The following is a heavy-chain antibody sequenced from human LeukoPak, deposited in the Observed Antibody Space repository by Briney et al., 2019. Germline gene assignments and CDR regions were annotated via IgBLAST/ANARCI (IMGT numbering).Heavy chain of an antibody. CDR3: AKDLRGGITMIVVVGFDY. J-gene: IGHJ4*02. CDR1: GFTFSLHY. Sequence: GGSLRLSCAASGFTFSLHYMGWVRQTPGKGLEWVAFIRYDGSNKYYADSVKGRFTISRDNSKNTLYLQMNSLRAEDTAVYYCAKDLRGGITMIVVVGFDYWGQGTLVTVSS. CDR2: IRYDGSNK. D-gene: IGHD3-22*01. V-gene: IGHV3-30*02.